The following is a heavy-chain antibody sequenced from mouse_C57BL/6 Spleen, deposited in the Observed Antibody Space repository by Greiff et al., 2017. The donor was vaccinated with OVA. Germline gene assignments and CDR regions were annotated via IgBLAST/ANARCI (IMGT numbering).Heavy chain of an antibody. CDR1: GYAFSSSW. J-gene: IGHJ3*01. CDR2: IYPGDGDT. Sequence: QVQLQQSGPELVKPGASVKISCKASGYAFSSSWMNWVKQRPGKGLEWIGRIYPGDGDTNYNGKFKGKATLTADKSSSTAYMQLSSLTSEASAVYFCARSYQAWFAYWGQGTLVTVSA. V-gene: IGHV1-82*01. CDR3: ARSYQAWFAY. D-gene: IGHD3-2*02.